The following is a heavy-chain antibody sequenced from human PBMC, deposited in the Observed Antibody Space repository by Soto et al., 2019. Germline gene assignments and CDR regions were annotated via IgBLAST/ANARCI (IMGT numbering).Heavy chain of an antibody. J-gene: IGHJ6*02. V-gene: IGHV1-18*01. CDR1: GYTFTSYG. Sequence: QVQLVQSGAEVKKPGDSVKVSCTASGYTFTSYGISWVRQAPGPGLEWMGWIRAYNGNTNYAQKIQGRGTITTDTSTRTAYMELRSLRAGDTAVYYGERDLPTMDVWGQGTTVTVSS. CDR2: IRAYNGNT. CDR3: ERDLPTMDV.